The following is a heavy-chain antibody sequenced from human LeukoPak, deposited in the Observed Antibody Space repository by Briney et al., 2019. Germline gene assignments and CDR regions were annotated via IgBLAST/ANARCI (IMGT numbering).Heavy chain of an antibody. J-gene: IGHJ4*02. CDR1: GFIFSTYE. V-gene: IGHV3-48*03. Sequence: GGSLRLSCAASGFIFSTYEMNWVRQAPGKGLEWVSYISSTGSNIYYADSVKGRFTISRDNAKNSLYLLMNSLRTEDTAVYYCAATYYYDGSGDYWGQGTLVTVSS. CDR3: AATYYYDGSGDY. D-gene: IGHD3-22*01. CDR2: ISSTGSNI.